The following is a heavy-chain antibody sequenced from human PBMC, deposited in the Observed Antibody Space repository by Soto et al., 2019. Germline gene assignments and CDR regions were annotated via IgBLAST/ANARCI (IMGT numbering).Heavy chain of an antibody. V-gene: IGHV3-66*01. D-gene: IGHD2-15*01. CDR3: AKDIVVVVAANFDY. CDR1: GFTVSSNY. Sequence: GGSLRLSCAASGFTVSSNYMSWVRQAPGKGLEWVSVIYSGGSTYYADSVKGRFTISRDNSKNTLYLQMNSLRAEDTAVYYCAKDIVVVVAANFDYWGQGTLVTVSS. CDR2: IYSGGST. J-gene: IGHJ4*02.